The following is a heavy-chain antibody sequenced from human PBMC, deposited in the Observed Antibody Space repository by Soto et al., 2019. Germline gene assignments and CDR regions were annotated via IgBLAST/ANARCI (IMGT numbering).Heavy chain of an antibody. CDR2: IYPGDSDT. V-gene: IGHV5-51*01. D-gene: IGHD3-22*01. Sequence: PGESLKISCKGSGYSFTSYWIGWVRQMPGKGLEWMGIIYPGDSDTRYSPSFQGQVTISADKSISTAYLQWSSLKASDTAMYYCARPKYYYDSSGAPAAFDICGQGTLVPISS. J-gene: IGHJ3*02. CDR3: ARPKYYYDSSGAPAAFDI. CDR1: GYSFTSYW.